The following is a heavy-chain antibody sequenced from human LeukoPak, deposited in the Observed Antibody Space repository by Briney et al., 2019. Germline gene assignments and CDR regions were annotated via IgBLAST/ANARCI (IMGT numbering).Heavy chain of an antibody. D-gene: IGHD3-22*01. CDR3: ARADFPYDSSGINWFDP. J-gene: IGHJ5*02. V-gene: IGHV5-51*01. CDR1: GYSFTSYW. Sequence: GESLKISCKGSGYSFTSYWIGWVRQMPGKGLEWMGIIYPGDSGTRYSPSFQGQVTISADKSISTAYLQWSSLKASDTAMYYCARADFPYDSSGINWFDPWGQGTLVTVSS. CDR2: IYPGDSGT.